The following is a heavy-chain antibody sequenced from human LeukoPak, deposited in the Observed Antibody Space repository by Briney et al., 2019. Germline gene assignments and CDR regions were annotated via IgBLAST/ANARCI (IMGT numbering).Heavy chain of an antibody. CDR1: GGSISSYY. Sequence: SETLSLTCTVSGGSISSYYWSWIRQPPGKGLEWIGYIYYSGSTNYNPSLKSRVTISVDTSKNQFSLKLSSVTAADTAVYYCARGRGASGSYESIFDYWGQGTLVTVSS. CDR2: IYYSGST. D-gene: IGHD1-26*01. J-gene: IGHJ4*02. CDR3: ARGRGASGSYESIFDY. V-gene: IGHV4-59*12.